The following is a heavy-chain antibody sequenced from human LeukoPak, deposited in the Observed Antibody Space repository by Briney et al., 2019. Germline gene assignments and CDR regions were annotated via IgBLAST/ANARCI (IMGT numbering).Heavy chain of an antibody. Sequence: QAGGSLRLSCAASGFTFDDYAMHWVRQAPGKGLEWVSGISWNSGSIGYADSVKGRFTISRDNAKNSLYLQMNSLRAEDTALYYCTRARIVAAPIWFDPWGQGTLVTVSS. CDR3: TRARIVAAPIWFDP. V-gene: IGHV3-9*01. J-gene: IGHJ5*02. CDR1: GFTFDDYA. D-gene: IGHD2-15*01. CDR2: ISWNSGSI.